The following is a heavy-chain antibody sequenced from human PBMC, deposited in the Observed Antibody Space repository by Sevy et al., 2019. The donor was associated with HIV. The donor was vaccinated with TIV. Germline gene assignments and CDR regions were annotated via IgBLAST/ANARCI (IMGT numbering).Heavy chain of an antibody. CDR2: ISGSGYST. Sequence: QLGGSLRLSCAASGFTFSNYGMSWVRQAPGKGLEWVSAISGSGYSTYYADSVKGRFTISRDKSKNTLYLQINSLRAGDTAVYYCAKHIAYCGGDCYPPLYYFDYWGQGTLVTVSS. D-gene: IGHD2-21*02. J-gene: IGHJ4*02. V-gene: IGHV3-23*01. CDR1: GFTFSNYG. CDR3: AKHIAYCGGDCYPPLYYFDY.